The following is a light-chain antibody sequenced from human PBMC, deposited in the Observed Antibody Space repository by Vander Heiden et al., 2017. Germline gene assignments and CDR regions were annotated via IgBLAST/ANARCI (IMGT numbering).Light chain of an antibody. Sequence: QTVVTQEPSFSVSPGGTVTLTCGLPSGLVSTSFHPSWYQQTPGQAPRTLIYNTNTRSSGVPDRFSGSILGNKAALTITGAQPDDECDYYCVLYMGNGIWVFGGGTKLTAL. V-gene: IGLV8-61*01. CDR3: VLYMGNGIWV. CDR1: SGLVSTSFH. J-gene: IGLJ3*02. CDR2: NTN.